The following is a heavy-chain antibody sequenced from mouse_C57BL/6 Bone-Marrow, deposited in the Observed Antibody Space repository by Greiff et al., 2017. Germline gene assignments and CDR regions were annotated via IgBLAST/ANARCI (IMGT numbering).Heavy chain of an antibody. CDR1: GFNIKNTY. J-gene: IGHJ3*01. D-gene: IGHD2-4*01. V-gene: IGHV14-3*01. CDR3: ARAYDYDEGAWFAY. CDR2: IDPANGNT. Sequence: VHVKQSVAELVRPGASVKLSCTASGFNIKNTYMHWVKQRPEQGLEWIGRIDPANGNTKYAPKFQGKATITADTSSNTAYLQLSSLTSEDTAIYYCARAYDYDEGAWFAYWGQGTLVTVSA.